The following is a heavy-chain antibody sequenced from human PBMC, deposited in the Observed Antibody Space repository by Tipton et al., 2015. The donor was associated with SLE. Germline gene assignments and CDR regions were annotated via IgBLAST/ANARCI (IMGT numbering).Heavy chain of an antibody. J-gene: IGHJ4*02. CDR2: ISSSSSYT. V-gene: IGHV3-21*04. CDR1: GFTFTTYS. D-gene: IGHD2-15*01. Sequence: SLRLSCAASGFTFTTYSMNWVRQAPGKGLEWVSSISSSSSYTNYADSVKGRFTISRDNAKNSLYLQMNSLRAEDTAVYYCARVEMDIVVVVAATPLDYWGQGTLVTVSS. CDR3: ARVEMDIVVVVAATPLDY.